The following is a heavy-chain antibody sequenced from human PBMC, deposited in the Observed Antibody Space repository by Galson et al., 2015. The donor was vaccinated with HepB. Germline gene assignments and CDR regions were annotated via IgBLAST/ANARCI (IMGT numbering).Heavy chain of an antibody. CDR1: GRTFSSYA. J-gene: IGHJ3*02. Sequence: SVKVSCKASGRTFSSYAISWVRQAPGQGLEWMGGIIPILGIANYAQKFQGRATITADKSTSTAYMELSSLRSEDTAVYYCARGGYYDSRATVDPFDIWGQGTMVTVSS. D-gene: IGHD3-22*01. CDR3: ARGGYYDSRATVDPFDI. V-gene: IGHV1-69*10. CDR2: IIPILGIA.